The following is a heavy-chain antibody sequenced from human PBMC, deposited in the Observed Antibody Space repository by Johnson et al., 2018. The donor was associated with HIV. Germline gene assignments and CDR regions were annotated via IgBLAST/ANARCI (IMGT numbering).Heavy chain of an antibody. Sequence: TYYADSVKGRFTISRDNSKNTLYLQMNSLRAEDTAVYYCASLSGRYCSGGSCPLGAFDIWGQGTMVTVSS. V-gene: IGHV3-66*02. D-gene: IGHD2-15*01. CDR3: ASLSGRYCSGGSCPLGAFDI. J-gene: IGHJ3*02. CDR2: T.